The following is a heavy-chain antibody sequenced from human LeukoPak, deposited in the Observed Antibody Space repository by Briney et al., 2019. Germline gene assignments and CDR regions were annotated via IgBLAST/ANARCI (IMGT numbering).Heavy chain of an antibody. D-gene: IGHD6-13*01. J-gene: IGHJ5*02. CDR1: GGSISSSSYY. CDR2: IYYSGST. CDR3: ARHGGGRIAAAGLKLSWLDP. V-gene: IGHV4-39*01. Sequence: PSETLSLTCTVSGGSISSSSYYWGWIRQPPGKGLEWIGSIYYSGSTYYNPSLKSRVTISVDTSKNQFSLKLSSVTAADTAVYYCARHGGGRIAAAGLKLSWLDPWGQGTLVTVSS.